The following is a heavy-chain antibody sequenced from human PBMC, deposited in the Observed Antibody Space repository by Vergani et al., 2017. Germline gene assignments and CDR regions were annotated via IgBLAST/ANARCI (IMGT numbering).Heavy chain of an antibody. CDR1: GYTFTSYY. Sequence: QVQLVQSGAEVKKPGASVKVSCKASGYTFTSYYMHWVRQAPGQGLEWMGIINPSDGSTSYAQKFQGRVTMTRDTSTSTVYMELSSLRSEDTAVYYCARDSVGATFLDYWGQGTLVTVSS. CDR3: ARDSVGATFLDY. J-gene: IGHJ4*02. CDR2: INPSDGST. V-gene: IGHV1-46*01. D-gene: IGHD1-26*01.